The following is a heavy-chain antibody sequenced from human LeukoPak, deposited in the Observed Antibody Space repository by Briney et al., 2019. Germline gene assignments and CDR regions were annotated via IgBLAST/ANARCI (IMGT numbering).Heavy chain of an antibody. CDR3: ASQSYGLFHY. V-gene: IGHV3-9*01. D-gene: IGHD4-17*01. CDR1: GFTFDDYA. CDR2: ISWNGGSI. Sequence: GGSLRLSCVASGFTFDDYAMHWVRQAPGKGLEWVSGISWNGGSIAYVDSVRGRFTISRDNAKNSLYLQMDSLRAEDTALYYCASQSYGLFHYWGQGNLVTVSS. J-gene: IGHJ4*02.